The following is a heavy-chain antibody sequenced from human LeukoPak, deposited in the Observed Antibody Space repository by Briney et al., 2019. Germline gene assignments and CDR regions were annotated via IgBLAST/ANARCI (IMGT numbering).Heavy chain of an antibody. CDR1: GFTFGSYA. J-gene: IGHJ4*01. Sequence: PGGSLRLSCAASGFTFGSYAMSWVRQAPGKGLEWVSTLSGSGTTTYYADSVKGRFTISRDNSKNTLYLQMNSLRAEDTAVYYCAKGIYSSGWSYFDYWGHGTLVTVSS. D-gene: IGHD6-19*01. V-gene: IGHV3-23*01. CDR3: AKGIYSSGWSYFDY. CDR2: LSGSGTTT.